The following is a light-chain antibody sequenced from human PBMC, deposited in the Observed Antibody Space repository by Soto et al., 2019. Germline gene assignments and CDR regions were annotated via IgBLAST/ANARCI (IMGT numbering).Light chain of an antibody. Sequence: QSVLAQPASVSGSPGQSITISCTGTSSDVGTYNLVSWYQQHPGKAPKLMIYEDSKRPSGVSNRFSGSKSGNTASLTISGLQAEDEADYYCCSYAVSSSYVFGTGTKVTV. J-gene: IGLJ1*01. CDR2: EDS. CDR3: CSYAVSSSYV. CDR1: SSDVGTYNL. V-gene: IGLV2-23*01.